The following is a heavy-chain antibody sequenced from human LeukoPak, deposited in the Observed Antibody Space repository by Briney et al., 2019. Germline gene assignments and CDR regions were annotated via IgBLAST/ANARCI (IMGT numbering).Heavy chain of an antibody. CDR2: IFPKYSAS. V-gene: IGHV1-69*13. J-gene: IGHJ3*02. CDR1: GGSFSDYT. D-gene: IGHD3-3*02. Sequence: SVKVSCKASGGSFSDYTINWVRQAPGQGLLWVGEIFPKYSASNYAQSFQGRVTITADESTNTVYMEMSGLRPDDTAVYYCVRPDRIFGVPAAFDTWGQGALVAVS. CDR3: VRPDRIFGVPAAFDT.